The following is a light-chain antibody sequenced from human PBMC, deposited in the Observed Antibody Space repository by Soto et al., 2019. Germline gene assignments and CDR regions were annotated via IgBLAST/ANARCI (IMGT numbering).Light chain of an antibody. J-gene: IGKJ1*01. CDR2: VAS. CDR1: QSVSSNY. Sequence: ESVLTQSPGTLSLSPGERATLSCRASQSVSSNYLAWYQQKPGQAPRLLIYVASTRATGIPDRFSGSGSGTDFTLTISRLEPDDSAVYYCQQYGSSPTWTFGQGTKVEIK. V-gene: IGKV3-20*01. CDR3: QQYGSSPTWT.